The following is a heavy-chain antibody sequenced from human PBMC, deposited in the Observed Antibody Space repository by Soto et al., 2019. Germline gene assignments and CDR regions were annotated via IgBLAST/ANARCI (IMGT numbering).Heavy chain of an antibody. CDR3: VKDPHYDILTGYHFDY. Sequence: PGGSLRLSCSASGFTFSSYAMHWVRQAPGKGLEYVSAIGSNGGSTYYADSVKGRFTISRDNSKNTLYLQMSSLRAEDTAVYFFVKDPHYDILTGYHFDYWGKGTLVTVSS. J-gene: IGHJ4*02. CDR2: IGSNGGST. V-gene: IGHV3-64D*08. CDR1: GFTFSSYA. D-gene: IGHD3-9*01.